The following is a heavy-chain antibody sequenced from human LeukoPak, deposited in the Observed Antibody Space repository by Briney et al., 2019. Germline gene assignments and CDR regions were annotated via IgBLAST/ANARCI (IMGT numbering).Heavy chain of an antibody. V-gene: IGHV3-74*01. CDR1: GFTLSRYC. D-gene: IGHD4/OR15-4a*01. Sequence: GGSLRLSCAASGFTLSRYCMHWVRQAPGKGLVWVSRLNSDGSNIRYADSVRGRFTISRDNAKNTLYLQMSSLRAEDTAVYYCERGGDYGALDVRGQGTTVTVSS. J-gene: IGHJ6*02. CDR2: LNSDGSNI. CDR3: ERGGDYGALDV.